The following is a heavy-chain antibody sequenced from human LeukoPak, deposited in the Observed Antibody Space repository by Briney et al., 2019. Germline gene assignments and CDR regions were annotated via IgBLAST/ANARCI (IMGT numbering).Heavy chain of an antibody. Sequence: PGGSLRLSCAASGFTFSSYAMSWVRQAPGKGLKWVSSVSGSGGSTYYADSVKGRFTISRDNSENTLYLQMDSLRAEDTAVYYCAKDLLWFGEPNYFDDWGQGTLVTVSS. CDR1: GFTFSSYA. V-gene: IGHV3-23*01. D-gene: IGHD3-10*01. J-gene: IGHJ4*02. CDR2: VSGSGGST. CDR3: AKDLLWFGEPNYFDD.